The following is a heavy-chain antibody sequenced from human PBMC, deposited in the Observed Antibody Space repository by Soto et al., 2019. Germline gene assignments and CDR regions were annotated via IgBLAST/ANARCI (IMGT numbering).Heavy chain of an antibody. CDR2: IDKSGRTI. V-gene: IGHV3-48*02. D-gene: IGHD3-16*01. CDR3: TRDNNYGFGMDV. Sequence: PGGSLRLSCEASGFTLSNYHLNWVRQAPGKGLDWVAYIDKSGRTIYYADSVKGRFTISRDNAKNSLYLQMNSLRDEDTALYYCTRDNNYGFGMDVWGQGTTVTVSS. CDR1: GFTLSNYH. J-gene: IGHJ6*01.